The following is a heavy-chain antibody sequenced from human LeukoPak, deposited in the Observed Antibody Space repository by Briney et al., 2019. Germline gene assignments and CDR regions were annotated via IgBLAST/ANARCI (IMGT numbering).Heavy chain of an antibody. J-gene: IGHJ4*02. CDR1: GFTFSSYW. CDR3: AKFRGYSYGYFDY. Sequence: GGSLRLSCAASGFTFSSYWMHWVRQAPEKGLVWVSRINSDGSSTNYADSVKGRFTISRDNAKNTLYVQMNSLRAEDTAVYYCAKFRGYSYGYFDYWGQGTLVTVSS. D-gene: IGHD5-18*01. CDR2: INSDGSST. V-gene: IGHV3-74*01.